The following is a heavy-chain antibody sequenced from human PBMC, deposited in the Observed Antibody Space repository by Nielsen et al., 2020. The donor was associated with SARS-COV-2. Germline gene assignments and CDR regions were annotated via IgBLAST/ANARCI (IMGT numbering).Heavy chain of an antibody. D-gene: IGHD3-22*01. V-gene: IGHV3-74*03. CDR2: INPDESKT. J-gene: IGHJ4*02. CDR1: GFIFSSYR. Sequence: GGSLRLSCAASGFIFSSYRMHWVRQAPGKGLVWVSHINPDESKTTYADSVKGRFTISRDNAKNTLYLQMNSLRAEDTAVYYCARLWDDGYYFDTGPYDYWGQGTLVTVSS. CDR3: ARLWDDGYYFDTGPYDY.